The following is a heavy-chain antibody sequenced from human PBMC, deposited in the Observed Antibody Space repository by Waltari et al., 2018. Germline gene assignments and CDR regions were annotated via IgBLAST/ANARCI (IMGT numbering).Heavy chain of an antibody. D-gene: IGHD5-12*01. CDR2: INHSGST. CDR1: GGSFSGYY. Sequence: QVQLQQWGAGLLKPSETLSLTCAVYGGSFSGYYWSWIRQPPGRGLEWIGEINHSGSTNYNPALKRRGTISVDTSKNPFSLKLSSVTAADTAVYYCAGGRAPFLSTKRRWYFDLWGRGTLVTVSS. J-gene: IGHJ2*01. V-gene: IGHV4-34*01. CDR3: AGGRAPFLSTKRRWYFDL.